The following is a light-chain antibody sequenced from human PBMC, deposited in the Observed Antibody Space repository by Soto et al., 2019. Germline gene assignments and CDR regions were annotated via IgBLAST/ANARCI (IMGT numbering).Light chain of an antibody. CDR2: RAS. CDR1: QSVSSDY. CDR3: QFYRGSRPFT. V-gene: IGKV3-20*01. J-gene: IGKJ3*01. Sequence: EIVLTQSPGTLSLSPGERATLSCRASQSVSSDYLAWYQQKPGQAPRLLISRASRRATGIPDRFSGSGSGTDFTLTITSLEAEDFADYYCQFYRGSRPFTLGPGNKVDIK.